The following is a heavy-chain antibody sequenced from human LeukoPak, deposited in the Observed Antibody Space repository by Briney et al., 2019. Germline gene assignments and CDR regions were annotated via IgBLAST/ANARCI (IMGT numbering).Heavy chain of an antibody. CDR2: IYYSGST. Sequence: SETLSLTCTVSGGSISSYYWSWIRQPPGKGLEWIGYIYYSGSTNYNPSLKSRVTISVDTSKNQFSLKLSSATAADTAVYYCAREGQQLVPLDWGQGTLVTVSS. D-gene: IGHD6-13*01. V-gene: IGHV4-59*01. CDR1: GGSISSYY. CDR3: AREGQQLVPLD. J-gene: IGHJ4*02.